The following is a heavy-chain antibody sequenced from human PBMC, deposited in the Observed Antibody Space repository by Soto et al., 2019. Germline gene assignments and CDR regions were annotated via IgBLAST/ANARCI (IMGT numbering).Heavy chain of an antibody. Sequence: PSETLSLTCTVSGGSISSSSYYWGWIRQPPGKGLEWIGSIYYSGSTYYNPSLKSRVTISVDTSKNQFSLKLSSVTAADTAVYYCARRYGSAFDIWGQGTMVTVS. D-gene: IGHD3-10*01. CDR3: ARRYGSAFDI. V-gene: IGHV4-39*07. J-gene: IGHJ3*02. CDR1: GGSISSSSYY. CDR2: IYYSGST.